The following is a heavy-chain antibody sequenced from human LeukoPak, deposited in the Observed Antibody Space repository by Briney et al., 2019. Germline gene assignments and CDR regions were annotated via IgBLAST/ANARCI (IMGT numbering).Heavy chain of an antibody. Sequence: GGSLRLSCAASGFTCSSYFGMHWVRQAPGKGLVWVSRIKSDGSSSTYADSLKGRFTISRDSAKNSLYLQMNTLRAEDTAVYYCVRDLDLGGYSSFEYWGQGTLVTVSS. CDR2: IKSDGSSS. D-gene: IGHD4-23*01. CDR1: GFTCSSYFG. CDR3: VRDLDLGGYSSFEY. V-gene: IGHV3-74*01. J-gene: IGHJ4*02.